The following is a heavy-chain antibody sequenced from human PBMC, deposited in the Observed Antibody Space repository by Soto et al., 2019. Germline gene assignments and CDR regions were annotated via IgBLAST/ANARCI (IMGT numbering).Heavy chain of an antibody. Sequence: SLRLSCAASGFTFSSYAMSWVRQAPGKGLEWVSAISGSGGSTYYADSVKGRFTISRDNSKNTLYLQMNSLRAEDTAVYYCAKVSGEYCSSTSCYTWFDPWGQGTLVTVSS. CDR2: ISGSGGST. V-gene: IGHV3-23*01. D-gene: IGHD2-2*02. CDR3: AKVSGEYCSSTSCYTWFDP. J-gene: IGHJ5*02. CDR1: GFTFSSYA.